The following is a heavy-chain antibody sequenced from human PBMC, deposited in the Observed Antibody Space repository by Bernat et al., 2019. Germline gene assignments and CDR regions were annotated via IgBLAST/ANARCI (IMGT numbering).Heavy chain of an antibody. J-gene: IGHJ6*02. CDR3: ATVSHDDYARGGIDV. CDR2: IWYDGSDK. Sequence: VESGGGVVQPGRSLRLSCAASGFTFSTYGMHWVRQAPGKGLEWVAVIWYDGSDKYYADSVKGRFTISRDNSKNTLYLQMNSLRAEDTAVYYCATVSHDDYARGGIDVWGQGTTVTVSS. V-gene: IGHV3-33*01. D-gene: IGHD4-17*01. CDR1: GFTFSTYG.